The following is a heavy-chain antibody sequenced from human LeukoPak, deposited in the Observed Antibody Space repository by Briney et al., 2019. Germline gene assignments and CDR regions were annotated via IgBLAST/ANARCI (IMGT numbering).Heavy chain of an antibody. J-gene: IGHJ4*02. CDR2: ISSSSSYI. V-gene: IGHV3-21*01. D-gene: IGHD4-11*01. CDR1: GFTFSSYS. Sequence: GGSLRLSCAASGFTFSSYSMNWVRQAPGKGLEWVSSISSSSSYIYYADSVKGRFTISRDNAKNSLYLQMNSLRAEDTAVYYCARDRRPYSNLDYWGQGTLVTVSS. CDR3: ARDRRPYSNLDY.